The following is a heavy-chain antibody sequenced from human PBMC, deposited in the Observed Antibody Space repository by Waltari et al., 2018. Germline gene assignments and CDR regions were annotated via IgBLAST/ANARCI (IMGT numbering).Heavy chain of an antibody. J-gene: IGHJ4*02. Sequence: QVQLVQSGAEVKKPGSSVKVSCKASGGTFSSYAISWVRQAPGQGLEWMGWVSPILGIADCAQKYQSRVTITADEATSTAYMELSSLRSEDTAVYYCASVRSVRCYYFDYWRPGPLVTVSS. CDR1: GGTFSSYA. CDR2: VSPILGIA. V-gene: IGHV1-69*04. D-gene: IGHD3-3*01. CDR3: ASVRSVRCYYFDY.